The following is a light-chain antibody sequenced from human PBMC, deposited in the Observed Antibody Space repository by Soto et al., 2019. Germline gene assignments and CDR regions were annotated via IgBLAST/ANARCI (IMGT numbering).Light chain of an antibody. CDR3: SSYAGSGQVV. CDR1: STDVGGYNY. CDR2: EVN. Sequence: QSALTQPPSATGSPGQSVTISCTGTSTDVGGYNYVSWYQQHPGKAPELIISEVNKRPSGVPDRFSGFKSGNTASLTVSGLQGEDEADYYCSSYAGSGQVVFGGGTKVTVL. V-gene: IGLV2-8*01. J-gene: IGLJ2*01.